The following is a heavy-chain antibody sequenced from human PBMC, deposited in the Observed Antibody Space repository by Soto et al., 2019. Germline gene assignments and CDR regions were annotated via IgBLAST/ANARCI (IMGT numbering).Heavy chain of an antibody. CDR3: ARDLQSGGRTAYFDY. CDR1: GGSISSGGYY. V-gene: IGHV4-31*03. Sequence: PSETLSLTCTVSGGSISSGGYYWSWIRQHPGKGLEWIGYIYYSGSTYYNPSLKSRVTISVDTSKNQFSLKLSSVAAADTAVYYCARDLQSGGRTAYFDYWGQGTLVTVSS. J-gene: IGHJ4*02. CDR2: IYYSGST. D-gene: IGHD2-15*01.